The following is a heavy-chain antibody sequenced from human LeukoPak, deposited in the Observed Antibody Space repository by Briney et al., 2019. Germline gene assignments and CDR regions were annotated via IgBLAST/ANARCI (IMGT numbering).Heavy chain of an antibody. D-gene: IGHD6-13*01. J-gene: IGHJ4*02. Sequence: GRSLRLSCAASGFTFSSYALHWVRQAPGKGLEWVAVISYDGSNKYYADSVKGRFTISRDNSKNTLSLQMNSLRAEDTALYYCARVRTAWYEGSFDDWGQGTLVTVSS. CDR3: ARVRTAWYEGSFDD. V-gene: IGHV3-30-3*01. CDR1: GFTFSSYA. CDR2: ISYDGSNK.